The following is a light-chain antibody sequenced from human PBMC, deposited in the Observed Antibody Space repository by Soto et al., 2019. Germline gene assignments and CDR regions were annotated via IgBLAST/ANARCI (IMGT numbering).Light chain of an antibody. CDR1: SSDVGTYYF. CDR2: EGT. J-gene: IGLJ2*01. Sequence: QSVLTQPASVSGSLGQSITISCTGSSSDVGTYYFVSWYQQHPGKVPKLMIYEGTKRPSGVSDRFSGSKSGNTASMTISGLQAEDEADYYCASYGGRDDMIFGGGTKLTVL. CDR3: ASYGGRDDMI. V-gene: IGLV2-23*01.